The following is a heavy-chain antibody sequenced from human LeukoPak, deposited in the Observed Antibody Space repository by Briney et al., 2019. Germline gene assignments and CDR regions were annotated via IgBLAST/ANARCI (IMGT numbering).Heavy chain of an antibody. Sequence: GGSLRLSCAASGFTFSSYSMNWVRQAPGKGLEWVSSISSSSSYIYYADSVKGRFTISRDNAKNSLYLQMNSLRAEDTAVYYCARDLGWYSSGWYDEGYFDYWGQGTLVTVSS. D-gene: IGHD6-19*01. CDR3: ARDLGWYSSGWYDEGYFDY. CDR1: GFTFSSYS. CDR2: ISSSSSYI. J-gene: IGHJ4*02. V-gene: IGHV3-21*01.